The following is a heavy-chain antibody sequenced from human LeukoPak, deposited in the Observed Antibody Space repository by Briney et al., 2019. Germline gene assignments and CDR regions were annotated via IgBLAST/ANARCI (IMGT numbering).Heavy chain of an antibody. CDR2: IYYSGST. J-gene: IGHJ4*02. Sequence: SETLSLTCTVSGGSISSSSYYWGWIRQPPGKGLEWIGSIYYSGSTYYNPSLKSRVTISVDTSKNQFSLKLSSVTAADTAAYYCARQPLLRYFDWLLPYYFDYWGQGTLVTVSS. CDR1: GGSISSSSYY. V-gene: IGHV4-39*01. CDR3: ARQPLLRYFDWLLPYYFDY. D-gene: IGHD3-9*01.